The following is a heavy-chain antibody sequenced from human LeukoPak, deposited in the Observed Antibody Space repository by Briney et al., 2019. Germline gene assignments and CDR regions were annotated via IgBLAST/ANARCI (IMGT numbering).Heavy chain of an antibody. CDR2: ISAYNGNT. Sequence: GASVKVSCRASGYTFTNYGISWVRQAPGQGLEWMGWISAYNGNTNYAQKPQGRVTMTTDTSTSTAYMELRSLRSDDTAVYYCARAINVVVPSYYFDYWGQGTLVTVSS. J-gene: IGHJ4*02. CDR3: ARAINVVVPSYYFDY. V-gene: IGHV1-18*01. CDR1: GYTFTNYG. D-gene: IGHD2-2*01.